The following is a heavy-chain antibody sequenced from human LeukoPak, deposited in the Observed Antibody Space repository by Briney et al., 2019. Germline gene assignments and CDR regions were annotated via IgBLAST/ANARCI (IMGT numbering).Heavy chain of an antibody. V-gene: IGHV1-8*01. CDR2: MNPNSGNT. CDR3: ARDRVGVGSNGWEN. CDR1: GYTFTSYD. J-gene: IGHJ4*02. Sequence: ASVKVSCKASGYTFTSYDINWVRQVPGQGLEWMGWMNPNSGNTGYVQKFQGRVTMTRNTSIGTAYMELSSLRSEDTAVYYCARDRVGVGSNGWENWGQGTLVIVSS. D-gene: IGHD6-19*01.